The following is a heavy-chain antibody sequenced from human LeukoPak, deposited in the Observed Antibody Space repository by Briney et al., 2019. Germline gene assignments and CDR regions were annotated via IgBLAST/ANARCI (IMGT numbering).Heavy chain of an antibody. CDR3: AKVLTAVGLDL. CDR1: GGSMSDSIT. V-gene: IGHV4/OR15-8*01. J-gene: IGHJ5*02. CDR2: IHDDGRT. Sequence: SETLSLTCSVFGGSMSDSITWGWVRQPPGKGLEWLANIHDDGRTAPNPSLRSRLTISQDRSKNQFSLKVSSVTAADTAFYYCAKVLTAVGLDLWGQGILVTVSS. D-gene: IGHD3/OR15-3a*01.